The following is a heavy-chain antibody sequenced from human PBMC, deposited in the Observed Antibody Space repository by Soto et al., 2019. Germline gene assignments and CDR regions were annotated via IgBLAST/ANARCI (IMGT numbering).Heavy chain of an antibody. CDR1: GYTFTSYG. V-gene: IGHV1-18*01. Sequence: QVQLVQSGAEVKKPGASVKVSCKASGYTFTSYGISWVRQAPGQGLEWMGWISAYNGNTNYAQKVKGRVTMTTDTSTSTDYMELRSLRTDDTTVYYCARHVAQGDGIAVASDYWGQGTLVTFSS. CDR3: ARHVAQGDGIAVASDY. J-gene: IGHJ4*02. D-gene: IGHD6-19*01. CDR2: ISAYNGNT.